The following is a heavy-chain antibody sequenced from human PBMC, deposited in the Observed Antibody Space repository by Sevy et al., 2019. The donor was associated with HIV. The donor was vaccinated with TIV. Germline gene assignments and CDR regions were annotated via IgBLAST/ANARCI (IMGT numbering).Heavy chain of an antibody. CDR1: GFTFSNYA. CDR3: AEEDDAFDV. Sequence: GGSLRLSCAGSGFTFSNYAMHWVRQAPGKGLECVAGLWSHGRREYYADFAKGRFTISRDNSKNTVYLHMDSLRTDDTAVYYCAEEDDAFDVWGQGTMVTVSS. V-gene: IGHV3-33*03. J-gene: IGHJ3*01. CDR2: LWSHGRRE.